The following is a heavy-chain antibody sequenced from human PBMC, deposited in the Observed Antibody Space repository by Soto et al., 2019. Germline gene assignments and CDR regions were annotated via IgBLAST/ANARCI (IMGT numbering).Heavy chain of an antibody. CDR2: IYYSGST. J-gene: IGHJ5*02. CDR3: ARWWSGSRQGFDP. D-gene: IGHD3-3*01. CDR1: GGSISSGDYY. Sequence: SETLSLTCTVSGGSISSGDYYWSWIRQHPGKGLEWIRYIYYSGSTYYNPSLQSRVTISVDTSKNQFSLKLSSVTAADTAVYYCARWWSGSRQGFDPWGQGTLVTVSS. V-gene: IGHV4-31*03.